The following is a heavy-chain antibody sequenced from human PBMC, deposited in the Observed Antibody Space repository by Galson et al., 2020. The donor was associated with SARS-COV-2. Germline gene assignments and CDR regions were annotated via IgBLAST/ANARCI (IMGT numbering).Heavy chain of an antibody. D-gene: IGHD6-19*01. Sequence: SVKVSCQASGGTFSSYAISWVRQAPGQGLEWMGGIIPILGIANYAQKFQGRVTITADKSTSTAYMELSSLRSEDTAVYYCAREGGSGWTDAFDIWGQGTMVTVSS. J-gene: IGHJ3*02. CDR3: AREGGSGWTDAFDI. CDR2: IIPILGIA. CDR1: GGTFSSYA. V-gene: IGHV1-69*10.